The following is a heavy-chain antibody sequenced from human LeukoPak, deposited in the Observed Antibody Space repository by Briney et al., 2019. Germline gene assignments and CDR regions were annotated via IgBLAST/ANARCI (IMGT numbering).Heavy chain of an antibody. J-gene: IGHJ4*02. V-gene: IGHV4-61*02. CDR2: IYTSGST. CDR1: GGSLSSGSYY. CDR3: ARDSIYGGVDY. Sequence: SETLSLTCTVSGGSLSSGSYYWSWIRQPAGKGLEWIGRIYTSGSTNYNPSLKSRVTISVDTSKNQFSLKLSSVTAADTAVYYCARDSIYGGVDYWGQGTLVTVSS. D-gene: IGHD2-21*01.